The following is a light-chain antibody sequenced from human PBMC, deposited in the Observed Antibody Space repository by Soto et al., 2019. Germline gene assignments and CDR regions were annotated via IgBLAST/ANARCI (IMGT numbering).Light chain of an antibody. J-gene: IGKJ3*01. Sequence: ETVLTQSPGTLSLSPGEGATLSCRASQTVAFNYLAWYQQKPGQPPRLLIEGASNRAAGVPDSFSDSGSGTDFTLTISRLEAEDSAMYYCQQYGASPITFGPGTRVDIQ. V-gene: IGKV3-20*01. CDR2: GAS. CDR1: QTVAFNY. CDR3: QQYGASPIT.